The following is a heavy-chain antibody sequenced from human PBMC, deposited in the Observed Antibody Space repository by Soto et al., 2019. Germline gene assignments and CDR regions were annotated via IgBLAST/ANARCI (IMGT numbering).Heavy chain of an antibody. Sequence: SETLSLTCTVSGGSINTFYWSWVRQPAGKGLEWIGRIFSSGSTSFNPSLESRVAMSVDTSKNHFSLNLSSVTAADMAVYYCAREGSYSAYNFAHGIQLWSFDFWGQGALVNVSS. CDR3: AREGSYSAYNFAHGIQLWSFDF. J-gene: IGHJ4*02. V-gene: IGHV4-4*07. CDR1: GGSINTFY. D-gene: IGHD5-12*01. CDR2: IFSSGST.